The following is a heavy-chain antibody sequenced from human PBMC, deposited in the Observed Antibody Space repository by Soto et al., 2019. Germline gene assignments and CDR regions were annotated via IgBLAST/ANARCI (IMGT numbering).Heavy chain of an antibody. V-gene: IGHV5-51*01. Sequence: GESLKISCVGSGYSFTSYWIGWVRQMPGKGLEWMGIIYPGDSDTRYSPSFQGQVTISADKSISTAYLQWSSLKASDTAMYYCARAMVRGKNYYGVDVWGQGTTVTVSS. CDR3: ARAMVRGKNYYGVDV. CDR2: IYPGDSDT. CDR1: GYSFTSYW. D-gene: IGHD3-10*01. J-gene: IGHJ6*02.